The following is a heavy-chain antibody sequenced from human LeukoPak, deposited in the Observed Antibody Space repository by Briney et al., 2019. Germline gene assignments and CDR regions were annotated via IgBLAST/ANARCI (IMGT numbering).Heavy chain of an antibody. CDR2: IKSKTDGGTT. D-gene: IGHD3-10*01. J-gene: IGHJ4*02. V-gene: IGHV3-15*01. CDR1: GFTFGSYE. Sequence: GGSLRLSCAASGFTFGSYEMNWVRQAPGKGLEWVGRIKSKTDGGTTDYAAPVKGRFTISRDDSKNTLFLQMNSLKTEDTAVYYCTLPWGSGSYYDYWGQGTLVTVSS. CDR3: TLPWGSGSYYDY.